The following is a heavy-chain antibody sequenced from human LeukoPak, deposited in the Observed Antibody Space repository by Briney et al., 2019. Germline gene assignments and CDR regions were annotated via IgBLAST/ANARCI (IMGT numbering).Heavy chain of an antibody. V-gene: IGHV3-53*01. CDR1: GFTLSSNY. D-gene: IGHD5-24*01. CDR3: ARGRDGYNPYFDY. J-gene: IGHJ4*02. CDR2: IYSGGST. Sequence: GGSLRLSCAASGFTLSSNYMSWVRQAPGKGLEWVSVIYSGGSTYYADSVKGRFTISRDNSKNTLYLQMNSLRAEDTAVYYCARGRDGYNPYFDYWGQGTLVTVSS.